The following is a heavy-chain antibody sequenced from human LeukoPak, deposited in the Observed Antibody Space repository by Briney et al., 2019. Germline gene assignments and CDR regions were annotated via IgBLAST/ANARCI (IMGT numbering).Heavy chain of an antibody. D-gene: IGHD4-23*01. CDR3: ARDPRMYGGNGMFDY. J-gene: IGHJ4*02. CDR2: IYCSGST. V-gene: IGHV4-39*07. CDR1: GGSISSSSYY. Sequence: PSETLSLTCTVSGGSISSSSYYWGWIRQPPGKGLEWIGSIYCSGSTYYNPSLKSRVTISVDTSKNQFSLKLSSVTAADTAVYYCARDPRMYGGNGMFDYWGQGTLVTVSS.